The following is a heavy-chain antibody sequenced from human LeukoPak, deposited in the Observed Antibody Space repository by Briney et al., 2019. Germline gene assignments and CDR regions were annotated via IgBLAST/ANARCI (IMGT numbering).Heavy chain of an antibody. CDR2: ISVYNGNT. V-gene: IGHV1-18*01. J-gene: IGHJ4*02. Sequence: ASVKVSCKASGYTFTSYGISWLRQAPGQGLEWMGWISVYNGNTNYAQKLQGRVTMTTDTSTSTAYMELRSLRSDDTAVYYCARDDSPYDFWSGPFDYWGQGTLVTVSS. CDR1: GYTFTSYG. CDR3: ARDDSPYDFWSGPFDY. D-gene: IGHD3-3*01.